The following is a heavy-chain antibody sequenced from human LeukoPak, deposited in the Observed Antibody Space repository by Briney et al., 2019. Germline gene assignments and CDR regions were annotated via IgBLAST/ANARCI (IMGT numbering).Heavy chain of an antibody. D-gene: IGHD2-15*01. CDR1: GFTFDDYG. Sequence: GGSLRLSCAASGFTFDDYGMSWVRQAPGKGLEWVSGINWNGGSTGYADSVKGRFTISRDNAKNSLYLQMNSLRAEDTALYYCARDDCSGGSCYFDYWGQRTLVTVSS. V-gene: IGHV3-20*04. CDR3: ARDDCSGGSCYFDY. J-gene: IGHJ4*02. CDR2: INWNGGST.